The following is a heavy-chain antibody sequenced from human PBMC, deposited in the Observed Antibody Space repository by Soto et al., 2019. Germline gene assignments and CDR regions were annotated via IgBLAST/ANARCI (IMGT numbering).Heavy chain of an antibody. CDR3: AKDQEVRSELEVRDLDP. V-gene: IGHV3-23*01. CDR2: ISGSGSRT. Sequence: EVQLLESGGGLVQPGGSLRLSCAASGFTFSNYAMSWVRQAPGKGLEWVSGISGSGSRTYDADFVRGRFTISRDNSKNTLYLQMNSLRGDDTAVYYCAKDQEVRSELEVRDLDPWGRGTLVTVSS. J-gene: IGHJ2*01. D-gene: IGHD3-10*01. CDR1: GFTFSNYA.